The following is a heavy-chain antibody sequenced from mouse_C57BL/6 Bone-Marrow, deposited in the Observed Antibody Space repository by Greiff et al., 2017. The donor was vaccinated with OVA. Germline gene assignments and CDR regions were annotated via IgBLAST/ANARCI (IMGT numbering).Heavy chain of an antibody. D-gene: IGHD1-1*01. Sequence: EVHLVESGGGLVQPKGSLKLSCAASGFTFNTYAMHWVRQAPGKGLEWVARLRSKSSNYATYYADSVKDRFTISRDDSQSMLYLQMNNLKTEDTAMYYCVREGNYYGEAWFAYWGQGTLVTVSA. CDR1: GFTFNTYA. J-gene: IGHJ3*01. CDR3: VREGNYYGEAWFAY. V-gene: IGHV10-3*01. CDR2: LRSKSSNYAT.